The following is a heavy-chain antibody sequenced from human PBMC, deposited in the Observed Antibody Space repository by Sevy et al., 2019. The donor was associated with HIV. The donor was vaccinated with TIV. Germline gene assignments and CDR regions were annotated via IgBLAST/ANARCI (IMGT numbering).Heavy chain of an antibody. J-gene: IGHJ6*02. CDR1: GFPFNDHA. Sequence: GGSLRLSCAASGFPFNDHAMHWVRQAPGKGLEWVAGISWNRGSVGYADSVKGRFTISRDNAKQSISLQMNGLRADDTALYVCAKDLSRGCDGINCYPYYYYFYGLDVWGQGTTVTVSS. D-gene: IGHD2-21*01. CDR2: ISWNRGSV. CDR3: AKDLSRGCDGINCYPYYYYFYGLDV. V-gene: IGHV3-9*01.